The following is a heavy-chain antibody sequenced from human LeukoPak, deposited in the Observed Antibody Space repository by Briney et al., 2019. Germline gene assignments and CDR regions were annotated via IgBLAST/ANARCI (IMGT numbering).Heavy chain of an antibody. CDR3: ARVGAPWGAFDI. CDR2: ISYSGTT. V-gene: IGHV4-59*01. J-gene: IGHJ3*02. Sequence: SETLSLTCTVSGGSLTRYHWTWIRQSPGKGLEWIGYISYSGTTDYNPSLKSRVTISGDTAKTHFSLRLTSVTAADTAVYFCARVGAPWGAFDIWGPGTMVTVSS. D-gene: IGHD3-16*01. CDR1: GGSLTRYH.